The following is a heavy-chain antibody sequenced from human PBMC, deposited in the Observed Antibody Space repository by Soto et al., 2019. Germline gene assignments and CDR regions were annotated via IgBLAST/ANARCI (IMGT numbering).Heavy chain of an antibody. CDR2: IYHSGST. J-gene: IGHJ6*02. D-gene: IGHD5-18*01. V-gene: IGHV4-4*02. Sequence: SETLSLTCAVSGGSISSSNWWSWVRQPPGKGLEWIGEIYHSGSTNYNPSLKSRVTISVDKSKNQFSLKLSSVTAADTAVYYWARAGLDVDTAMVRSYYYYYGMDVWGQGTTVTVSS. CDR1: GGSISSSNW. CDR3: ARAGLDVDTAMVRSYYYYYGMDV.